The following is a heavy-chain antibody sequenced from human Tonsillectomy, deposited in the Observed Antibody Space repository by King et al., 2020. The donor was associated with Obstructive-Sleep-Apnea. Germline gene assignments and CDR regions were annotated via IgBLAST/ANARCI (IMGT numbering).Heavy chain of an antibody. V-gene: IGHV3-23*04. CDR3: AKTQRSYYDTSGYWRDAFDI. J-gene: IGHJ3*02. CDR1: GFTFSSYA. CDR2: ISGSGGST. Sequence: VQLVESGGGLVQPGGSLRLSCAASGFTFSSYAMSWVRQAPGKGLEWVSTISGSGGSTYYADSVKARFTISRDNSENTLYLQMNSLRAEDTAVYYCAKTQRSYYDTSGYWRDAFDIWGQGTMVTVSS. D-gene: IGHD3-22*01.